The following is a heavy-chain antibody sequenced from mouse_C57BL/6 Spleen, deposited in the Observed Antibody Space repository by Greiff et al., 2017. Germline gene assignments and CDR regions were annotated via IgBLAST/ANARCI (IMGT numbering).Heavy chain of an antibody. D-gene: IGHD2-5*01. CDR2: IHPNSGST. CDR3: ARSNYYAMDY. J-gene: IGHJ4*01. CDR1: GYTFTSYW. Sequence: QVQLQQPGAELVKPGASVKLSCKASGYTFTSYWMHWVKQRPGPGLEWIGMIHPNSGSTNYNEKFKSKATLTVDKSSSTAYMQLSSLTSEDSAVYYCARSNYYAMDYWGQGTSVTVSS. V-gene: IGHV1-64*01.